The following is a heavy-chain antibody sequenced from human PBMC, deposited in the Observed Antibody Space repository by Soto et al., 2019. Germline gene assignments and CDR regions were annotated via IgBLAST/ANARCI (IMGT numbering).Heavy chain of an antibody. Sequence: EVQLLESGGGVVQPGGSLRLSCEASGFTLRNYAMTWIRQAPGKGLEWVSLISANDVGTYYAESVKTRFTISTDQSRNTVYHQMDSLRADDTAIYYCAKAKNDYNWDNRPPFDYWGQGTLVTVSS. J-gene: IGHJ4*02. CDR1: GFTLRNYA. V-gene: IGHV3-23*01. CDR3: AKAKNDYNWDNRPPFDY. D-gene: IGHD1-20*01. CDR2: ISANDVGT.